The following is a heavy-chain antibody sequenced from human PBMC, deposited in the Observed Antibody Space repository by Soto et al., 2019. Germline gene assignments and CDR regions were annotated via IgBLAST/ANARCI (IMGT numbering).Heavy chain of an antibody. CDR2: IYHSGST. V-gene: IGHV4-30-2*01. Sequence: TLSLTCAVSGGSISSGGYSWSWIRQPPGKGLEWIGYIYHSGSTYYNPSLKSRVTISVDRSKNQFSLKLSSVTAADTAVYYCARDGGLLREGDYGMDVWGQGTTVTVSS. CDR3: ARDGGLLREGDYGMDV. D-gene: IGHD3-22*01. J-gene: IGHJ6*02. CDR1: GGSISSGGYS.